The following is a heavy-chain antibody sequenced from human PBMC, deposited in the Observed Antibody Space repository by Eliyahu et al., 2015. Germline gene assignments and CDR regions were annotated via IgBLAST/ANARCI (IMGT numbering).Heavy chain of an antibody. V-gene: IGHV3-23*01. Sequence: SVKGRFTISRDNSKNTLYLQMNSLRAEDTAVYYCADPDDYGAYWGQGTLVTVSS. D-gene: IGHD4-17*01. CDR3: ADPDDYGAY. J-gene: IGHJ4*02.